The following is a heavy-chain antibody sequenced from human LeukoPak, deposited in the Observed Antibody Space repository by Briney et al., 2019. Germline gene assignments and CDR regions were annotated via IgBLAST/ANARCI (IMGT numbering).Heavy chain of an antibody. D-gene: IGHD3-10*01. J-gene: IGHJ4*02. V-gene: IGHV3-53*05. CDR2: TYGDGST. CDR3: ARDLAYGSGSYYHLDY. Sequence: GGSLRLSCAASGFTVSGNYMTWVRQAPGKGLEWVSVTYGDGSTSYADSVKDRFTISRDISKNTFFLQMNNLRSDDTAVYYCARDLAYGSGSYYHLDYWGQGTLVTVSS. CDR1: GFTVSGNY.